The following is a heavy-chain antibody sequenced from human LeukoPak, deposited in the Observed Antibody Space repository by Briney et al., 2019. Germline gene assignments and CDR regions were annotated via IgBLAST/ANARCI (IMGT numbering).Heavy chain of an antibody. V-gene: IGHV3-48*03. CDR1: GFTFSGYE. CDR2: ISSSGRTI. J-gene: IGHJ4*02. Sequence: GGSLRLFCAASGFTFSGYEMNWARQAPGKGLEWVSYISSSGRTIYYADSVKGRFTISRDNSKNTLYLQMNSLRAEDTAVYYCANGAGSYYNWGPHRDPSRYYFDYWGQGTLVTVSS. D-gene: IGHD3-10*01. CDR3: ANGAGSYYNWGPHRDPSRYYFDY.